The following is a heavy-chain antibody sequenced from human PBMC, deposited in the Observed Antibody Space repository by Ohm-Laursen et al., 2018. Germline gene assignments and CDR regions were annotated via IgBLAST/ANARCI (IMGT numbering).Heavy chain of an antibody. J-gene: IGHJ4*02. CDR3: AKGRTSGYYSFCDY. V-gene: IGHV1-8*02. Sequence: ASVKVSCKASGYTFTGYYMHWVRQATGQGLEWMGWMNPNSGNTGYAQKFQGRVTMTRNTSISTAYMELSSLRAEDTALYYCAKGRTSGYYSFCDYWGQGTLVTVSS. CDR1: GYTFTGYY. CDR2: MNPNSGNT. D-gene: IGHD3-22*01.